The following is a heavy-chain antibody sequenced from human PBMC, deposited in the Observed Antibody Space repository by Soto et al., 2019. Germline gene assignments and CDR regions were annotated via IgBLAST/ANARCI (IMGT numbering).Heavy chain of an antibody. CDR3: ARDYDFWSGPDDYYYYGMDV. CDR2: ISAYNGNT. CDR1: GYTFTSCG. V-gene: IGHV1-18*04. D-gene: IGHD3-3*01. J-gene: IGHJ6*02. Sequence: ASVKVSCKASGYTFTSCGISWVRQASGQGLEWMGWISAYNGNTIYAQKLQGRVTMTTDTSTSTAYMELRSLRSDDTAVYYCARDYDFWSGPDDYYYYGMDVGGQGTTVTGSS.